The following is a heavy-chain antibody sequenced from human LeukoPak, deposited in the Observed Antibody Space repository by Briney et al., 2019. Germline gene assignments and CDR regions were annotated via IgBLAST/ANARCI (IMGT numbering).Heavy chain of an antibody. CDR1: GGSISSYY. CDR3: ARGAAGTVPFDY. Sequence: TSETLSLTCAVSGGSISSYYWSWIRQPPGKGLEWIGYTHYSGSTDYNPSLKTRVTISVDTSKNQFSLKLSSVTAADTAVYYCARGAAGTVPFDYWGQGTLVTVSS. D-gene: IGHD6-13*01. J-gene: IGHJ4*02. V-gene: IGHV4-59*08. CDR2: THYSGST.